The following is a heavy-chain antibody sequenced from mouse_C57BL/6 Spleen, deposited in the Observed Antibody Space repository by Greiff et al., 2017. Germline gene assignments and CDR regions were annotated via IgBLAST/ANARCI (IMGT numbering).Heavy chain of an antibody. CDR2: IYPGSGST. CDR1: GYTFTSYW. J-gene: IGHJ2*01. D-gene: IGHD3-1*01. Sequence: QVQLQQPGAELVKPGASVKMSCKASGYTFTSYWITWVKQRPGQGLEWIGDIYPGSGSTNYNEKFKSKATLTVDTSSSTAYMQLSSLTSEDSAVYYCARNRAGKDYCDYWGQGTTLTVSS. CDR3: ARNRAGKDYCDY. V-gene: IGHV1-55*01.